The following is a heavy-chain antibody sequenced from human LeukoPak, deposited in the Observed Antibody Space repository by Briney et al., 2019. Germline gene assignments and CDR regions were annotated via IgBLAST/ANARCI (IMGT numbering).Heavy chain of an antibody. CDR2: ISSSGSTT. CDR3: ARGALPLNYYYYYMDV. Sequence: GGSLRLSCAASGFTFSSYEISWVRQAPGKGLEWVSYISSSGSTTYYADSVKGRFTISRDNVKNSLYLQMNSLRAEDTAVYYCARGALPLNYYYYYMDVWGKGTTVTVSS. CDR1: GFTFSSYE. V-gene: IGHV3-48*03. J-gene: IGHJ6*03.